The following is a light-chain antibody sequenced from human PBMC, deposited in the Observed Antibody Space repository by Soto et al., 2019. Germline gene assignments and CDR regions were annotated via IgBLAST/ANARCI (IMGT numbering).Light chain of an antibody. V-gene: IGLV2-14*01. CDR3: SSYTSGSTLYV. CDR1: SSDVGGYNY. J-gene: IGLJ1*01. CDR2: ASS. Sequence: QSVLTQPASVSGSPGQSITICCTGTSSDVGGYNYVSWYQHHPGKAPRLMIYASSNRPSGVSHRFSGSRSGNTASLTISGLQAEDEADYYCSSYTSGSTLYVFGTGTKVTVL.